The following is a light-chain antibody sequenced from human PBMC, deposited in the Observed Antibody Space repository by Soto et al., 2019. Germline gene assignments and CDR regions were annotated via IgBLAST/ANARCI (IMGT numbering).Light chain of an antibody. CDR3: QQYNNWPGYT. J-gene: IGKJ2*01. Sequence: EIVMTQSPATLSVSPGERATLSCRASQSVSSILAWYQQKPGQAPRLLIYGASTRATGIPARFSGSGSGTEFTLTISSLRSEDFAVYYCQQYNNWPGYTFGQGTKLEIK. CDR2: GAS. CDR1: QSVSSI. V-gene: IGKV3-15*01.